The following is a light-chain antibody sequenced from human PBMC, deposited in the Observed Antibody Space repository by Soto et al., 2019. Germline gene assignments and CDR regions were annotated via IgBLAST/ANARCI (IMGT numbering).Light chain of an antibody. J-gene: IGKJ5*01. CDR3: MQGSNWPPT. Sequence: VVMTQSPLSLPVTLGQPASISCRSSQSLVYRDGNTYLNWFQQRPGQSPRRLIYKVSNRDSGVPDRFSGSGSGTDFTLKISRVEAEDVGVYYCMQGSNWPPTFGQGTRLEIK. CDR1: QSLVYRDGNTY. CDR2: KVS. V-gene: IGKV2-30*01.